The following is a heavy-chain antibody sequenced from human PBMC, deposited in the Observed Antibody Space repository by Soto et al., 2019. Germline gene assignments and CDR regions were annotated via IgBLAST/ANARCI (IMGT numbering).Heavy chain of an antibody. CDR1: GYSFTSYW. V-gene: IGHV5-10-1*01. CDR3: AVQRGYCSSTSCPYYYYGMDV. J-gene: IGHJ6*02. CDR2: IDPSDSYT. D-gene: IGHD2-2*01. Sequence: PGESLKISCKGSGYSFTSYWISWVRQMPGKGLEWMGRIDPSDSYTNYSPSFQGHVTISADKSISTAYLQWSGLKASDTAMYYCAVQRGYCSSTSCPYYYYGMDVWGQGTTVTVSS.